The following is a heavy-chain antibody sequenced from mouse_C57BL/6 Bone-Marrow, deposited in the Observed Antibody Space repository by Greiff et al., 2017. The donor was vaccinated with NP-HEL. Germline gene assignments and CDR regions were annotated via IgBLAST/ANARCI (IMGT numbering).Heavy chain of an antibody. J-gene: IGHJ2*01. CDR2: IDPENGDT. V-gene: IGHV14-4*01. CDR1: GFNIKDDY. CDR3: TTILSDY. Sequence: EVQLQQSGAELVRPGASVKLSCTASGFNIKDDYMHWVKQRPEQGLEWIGWIDPENGDTEYASKFQGKATITADTSSNTAYLQLSSLTSEDTAVYYCTTILSDYWGQGTTLTVSS. D-gene: IGHD6-2*01.